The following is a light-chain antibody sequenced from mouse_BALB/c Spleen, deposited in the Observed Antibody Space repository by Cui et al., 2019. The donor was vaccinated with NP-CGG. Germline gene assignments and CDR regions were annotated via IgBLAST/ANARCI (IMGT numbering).Light chain of an antibody. CDR2: GTN. CDR1: TGTVTTSNY. Sequence: QAVVTQESALTTSHGETVTFTCRTSTGTVTTSNYANWVQEKPHHLFTGLIGGTNNRAPGVPARFSGSLIGDKAALTITGAQTEDEAIYFCALWYSNHWVFGGGTKLTVL. J-gene: IGLJ1*01. CDR3: ALWYSNHWV. V-gene: IGLV1*01.